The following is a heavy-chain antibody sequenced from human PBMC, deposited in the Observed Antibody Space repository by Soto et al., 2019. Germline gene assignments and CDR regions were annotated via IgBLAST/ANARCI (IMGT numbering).Heavy chain of an antibody. V-gene: IGHV3-48*02. J-gene: IGHJ6*02. D-gene: IGHD3-3*01. CDR2: IGSSSSTI. CDR1: RFIFSAYS. CDR3: AGDRGVITIFGWPYGMDV. Sequence: GGSLRLSCAASRFIFSAYSMNWVRQAPGKGLDWVSYIGSSSSTIYYADSVKGRFTISRDNAKNSLYLQMNSLRDEDTAVYYCAGDRGVITIFGWPYGMDVWGQGTTVTVSS.